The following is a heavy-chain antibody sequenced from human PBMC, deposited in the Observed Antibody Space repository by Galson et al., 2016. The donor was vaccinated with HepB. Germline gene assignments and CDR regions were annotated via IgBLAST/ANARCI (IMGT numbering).Heavy chain of an antibody. Sequence: SLTCTVSGGSVNSYYWSWIRQPPGMGLEWIGEINHSGITNYNPSLKSRVTISVDTSKNQFSLKLSSVTAADTALYYCARYLSRYSSSWFLVPGRNYFDYWGQGTLVTVSS. CDR3: ARYLSRYSSSWFLVPGRNYFDY. CDR2: INHSGIT. J-gene: IGHJ4*02. V-gene: IGHV4-34*01. CDR1: GGSVNSYY. D-gene: IGHD6-13*01.